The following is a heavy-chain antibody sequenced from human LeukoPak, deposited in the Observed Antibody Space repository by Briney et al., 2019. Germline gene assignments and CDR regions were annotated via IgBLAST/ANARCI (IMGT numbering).Heavy chain of an antibody. J-gene: IGHJ5*02. Sequence: SETLSLTCAVYGGSFSGYYWSWIRQPPGKGLEWIGEINHSGNTNYNPSLKSRVTISVDTSKNQFSLKLKSVTAADTAVYYCARGRTDYGDYGNWFDPWGQGTLVTVSS. D-gene: IGHD4-17*01. V-gene: IGHV4-34*01. CDR2: INHSGNT. CDR3: ARGRTDYGDYGNWFDP. CDR1: GGSFSGYY.